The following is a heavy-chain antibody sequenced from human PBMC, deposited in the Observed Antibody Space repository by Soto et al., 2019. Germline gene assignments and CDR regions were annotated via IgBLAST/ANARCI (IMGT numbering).Heavy chain of an antibody. J-gene: IGHJ6*02. CDR1: GGSFSGYY. Sequence: SETLSLTCAVYGGSFSGYYWSWIRQPPGKGLEWIGEINHSGSTNYNPSLKSRVTISVDTSKNQFSLKLSSVTAADTAVYYCARGGRVMSTPSKQWSGWQVYYCYYGMDVWGQGTTVTVSS. V-gene: IGHV4-34*01. D-gene: IGHD6-19*01. CDR3: ARGGRVMSTPSKQWSGWQVYYCYYGMDV. CDR2: INHSGST.